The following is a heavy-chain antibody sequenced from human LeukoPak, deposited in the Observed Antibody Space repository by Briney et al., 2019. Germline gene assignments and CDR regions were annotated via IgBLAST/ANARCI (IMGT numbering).Heavy chain of an antibody. CDR2: ITGSGGST. Sequence: GGSLRLSCAASGFTFSSCAMSWVRQAPGKGLEWVSGITGSGGSTYYADSVKGRFTISRDNSKNTLYLQMNSLRAEDTAVYYCAKGDYSNYVRSYFDYWGQGTLVTVSS. J-gene: IGHJ4*02. D-gene: IGHD4-11*01. CDR1: GFTFSSCA. V-gene: IGHV3-23*01. CDR3: AKGDYSNYVRSYFDY.